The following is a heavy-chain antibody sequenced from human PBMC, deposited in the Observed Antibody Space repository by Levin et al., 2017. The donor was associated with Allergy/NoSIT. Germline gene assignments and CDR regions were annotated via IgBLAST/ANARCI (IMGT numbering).Heavy chain of an antibody. D-gene: IGHD1-26*01. J-gene: IGHJ4*02. CDR2: ISYDGSNK. Sequence: GESLKISCAASGFTFSSYGMHWVRQAPGKGLEWVAVISYDGSNKYYADSVKGRFTISRDNSKNTLYLQMNSLRAEDTAVYYCAKVGVGGGSYSYYFDYWGQGTLVTVSS. CDR1: GFTFSSYG. V-gene: IGHV3-30*18. CDR3: AKVGVGGGSYSYYFDY.